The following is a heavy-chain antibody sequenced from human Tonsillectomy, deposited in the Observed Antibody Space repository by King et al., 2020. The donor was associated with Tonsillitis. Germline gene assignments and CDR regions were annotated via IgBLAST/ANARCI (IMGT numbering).Heavy chain of an antibody. CDR3: ARDRRIVMAGMYSYYSMDV. J-gene: IGHJ6*02. V-gene: IGHV1-46*03. Sequence: VQLVESGAEVKKPGASVTVSCKASGYTFTSYYMHWVRQAPGQGLEWMGIINPSGGSTSYAQKFQGRVTMTRETSTSTVYMERSSRRYEDTAVYYCARDRRIVMAGMYSYYSMDVWGQGTTVTVSS. D-gene: IGHD6-19*01. CDR1: GYTFTSYY. CDR2: INPSGGST.